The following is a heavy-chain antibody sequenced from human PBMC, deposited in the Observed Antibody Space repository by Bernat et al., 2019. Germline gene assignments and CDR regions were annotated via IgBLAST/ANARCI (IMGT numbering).Heavy chain of an antibody. Sequence: EVQLVESGGGLVQPGGSLRLSCSASGFTFSSYAMHWVRQAPGKGLEYVSAISSNGGSTYYADSVKGRFTISRDNSKNTLYLQVSSLRAEDTAVYYCVKYLLEDIVATRVLGHYWGQGTLVTVSS. V-gene: IGHV3-64D*06. CDR1: GFTFSSYA. J-gene: IGHJ4*02. D-gene: IGHD5-12*01. CDR3: VKYLLEDIVATRVLGHY. CDR2: ISSNGGST.